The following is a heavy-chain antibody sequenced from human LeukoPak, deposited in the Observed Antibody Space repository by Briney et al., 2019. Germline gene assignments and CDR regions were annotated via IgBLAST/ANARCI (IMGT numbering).Heavy chain of an antibody. V-gene: IGHV4-59*08. CDR1: GGSIRNYY. D-gene: IGHD6-25*01. CDR2: IYYSGTT. Sequence: SETLSLTCTVSGGSIRNYYWSWIRQPPGKGLEWIGYIYYSGTTNYNPSLKSRATISLDTSKNQFSLKLSSVTAADTAVYYCARHGAGGYHFYYYGMDVWGQGTTVTVSS. CDR3: ARHGAGGYHFYYYGMDV. J-gene: IGHJ6*02.